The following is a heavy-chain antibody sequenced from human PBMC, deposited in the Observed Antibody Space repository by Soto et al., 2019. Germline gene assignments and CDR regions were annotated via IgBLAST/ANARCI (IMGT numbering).Heavy chain of an antibody. CDR1: GFTFSNAW. D-gene: IGHD5-18*01. Sequence: GGSLTLSCAASGFTFSNAWMSWVRQAPGKGLEWVGRIKSKTDGGTTDYAAPVNGRFTISSDNAKKTLYLQMNSLKTEDTAAYSCTTASVGEGDTAIVPCRWGQGSLFTVSS. J-gene: IGHJ4*02. CDR3: TTASVGEGDTAIVPCR. V-gene: IGHV3-15*01. CDR2: IKSKTDGGTT.